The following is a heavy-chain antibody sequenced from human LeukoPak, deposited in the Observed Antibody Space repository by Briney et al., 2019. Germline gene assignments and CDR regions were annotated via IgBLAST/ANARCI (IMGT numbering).Heavy chain of an antibody. CDR1: GFTFSSCT. CDR2: ISGSGGST. CDR3: AKSPSSWYYFDY. J-gene: IGHJ4*02. V-gene: IGHV3-23*01. Sequence: GGSLRLSCAASGFTFSSCTMNWVRQAPGKGLEWVSAISGSGGSTYYADSVKGRFTISRDNSKNTLYLQMNSLRAEDTAVYYCAKSPSSWYYFDYWGQGTLVTVSS. D-gene: IGHD6-13*01.